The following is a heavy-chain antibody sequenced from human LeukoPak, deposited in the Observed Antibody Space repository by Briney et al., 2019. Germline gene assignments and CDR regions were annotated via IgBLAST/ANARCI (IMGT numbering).Heavy chain of an antibody. CDR3: ARDGVVAAIMTDDY. CDR1: GYTFTSYG. Sequence: ASVKVSYKASGYTFTSYGISWVRQAPGQGLEWMGWISAYNGNTNYAQKVQGRVTMTTDTSTSTAYMELRSLRSDDTAVYYCARDGVVAAIMTDDYWGQGTLVTVSS. J-gene: IGHJ4*02. V-gene: IGHV1-18*01. D-gene: IGHD2-15*01. CDR2: ISAYNGNT.